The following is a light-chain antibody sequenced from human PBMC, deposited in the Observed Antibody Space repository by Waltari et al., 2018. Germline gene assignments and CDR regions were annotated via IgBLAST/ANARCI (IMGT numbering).Light chain of an antibody. CDR1: EGRRTW. CDR3: QQAHTFPFT. Sequence: DIQMAQSPSSVSAPVGDTVTITCRASEGRRTWLAWYQQKPGKAPKLLIYGASILQSGVPGRFRGSGSGTEFTLTISNLQPDDFASYYCQQAHTFPFTFGPGTKLYIK. V-gene: IGKV1-12*01. J-gene: IGKJ3*01. CDR2: GAS.